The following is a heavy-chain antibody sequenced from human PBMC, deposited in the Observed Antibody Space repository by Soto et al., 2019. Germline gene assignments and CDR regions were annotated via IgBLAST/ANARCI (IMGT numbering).Heavy chain of an antibody. D-gene: IGHD2-2*01. CDR1: GFTFSGHA. V-gene: IGHV3-30*18. CDR2: ISYDGSNK. CDR3: AKDSIPVVVGSPGY. Sequence: GGSLRLSCTPSGFTFSGHAMHWVRQAPGKGLEWVAVISYDGSNKYYADSVKGRFTISRDNSKNTLYLQMNSLRAEDTAVYYCAKDSIPVVVGSPGYWGQGTLVTVSS. J-gene: IGHJ4*02.